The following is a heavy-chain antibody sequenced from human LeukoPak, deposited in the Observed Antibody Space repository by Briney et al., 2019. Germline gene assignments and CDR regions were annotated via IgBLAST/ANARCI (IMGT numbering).Heavy chain of an antibody. CDR2: INPNSGGT. D-gene: IGHD3-10*01. CDR1: GYTFTGYY. J-gene: IGHJ4*02. CDR3: ARGTMVRGGYFDY. Sequence: GASVKVSCKASGYTFTGYYMHWVRQAPGQGLEWMGWINPNSGGTNYAQKFQGRVTMTRDTSISTAYMELSRLRSDDTAVYYCARGTMVRGGYFDYWGQGTLVTVSS. V-gene: IGHV1-2*02.